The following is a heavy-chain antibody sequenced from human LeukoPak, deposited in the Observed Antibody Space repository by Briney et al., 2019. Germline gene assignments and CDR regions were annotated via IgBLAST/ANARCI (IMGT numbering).Heavy chain of an antibody. D-gene: IGHD3-10*01. J-gene: IGHJ5*02. Sequence: PGGSLRLSCAASGFTVSSNYMSWVRQAPGKGLEWVANINQVASEKNYVDSVKGRFTISRDNAKNSLYLQMNSVRAEDTAMYYCVRDGGYSGPAACGQGALVSVSS. CDR2: INQVASEK. CDR1: GFTVSSNY. CDR3: VRDGGYSGPAA. V-gene: IGHV3-7*04.